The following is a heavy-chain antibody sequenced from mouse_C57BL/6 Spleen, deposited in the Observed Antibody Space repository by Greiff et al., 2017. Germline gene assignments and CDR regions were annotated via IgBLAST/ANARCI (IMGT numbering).Heavy chain of an antibody. CDR3: ARLMVTTTVDY. CDR1: GYTFTSYW. Sequence: QVQLQQPGTELVKPGASGYTFTSYWMHWVKQRPGQGLEWIGNINPSNGGTNYNEKFKSKATLTVDKSSSTAYMQLSSLTSEDSAVYYCARLMVTTTVDYWGQGTTLTVSS. J-gene: IGHJ2*01. CDR2: INPSNGGT. V-gene: IGHV1-53*01. D-gene: IGHD2-2*01.